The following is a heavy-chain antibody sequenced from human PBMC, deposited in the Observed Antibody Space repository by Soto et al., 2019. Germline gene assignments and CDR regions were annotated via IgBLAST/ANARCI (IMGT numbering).Heavy chain of an antibody. J-gene: IGHJ6*02. CDR2: ISYDGSNK. D-gene: IGHD2-2*01. V-gene: IGHV3-30*18. CDR1: GFTFSSYG. Sequence: PGGSLRLSCAASGFTFSSYGMHWVRQAPGKGLEWVAVISYDGSNKYYADSVKGRFTISRDNSKNTLYLQMNSLRAEDTAVDYCAKGIVVPAANSGMDVWGQGTTVTVS. CDR3: AKGIVVPAANSGMDV.